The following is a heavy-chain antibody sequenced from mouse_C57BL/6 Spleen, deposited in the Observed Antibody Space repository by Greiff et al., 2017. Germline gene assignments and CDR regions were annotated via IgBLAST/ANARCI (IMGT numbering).Heavy chain of an antibody. CDR2: IHPNSGST. J-gene: IGHJ2*01. CDR3: AWNYDRIYYFDY. D-gene: IGHD2-4*01. CDR1: GYTFTSYW. Sequence: VLLVESGAELVKPGASVTLSCKASGYTFTSYWMHWVKQRPGQGLEWIGMIHPNSGSTNYNEKFKGKATLTVDKSSSTAYMQLSSLTSEDSAVYYCAWNYDRIYYFDYWGQGTTLTVSS. V-gene: IGHV1-64*01.